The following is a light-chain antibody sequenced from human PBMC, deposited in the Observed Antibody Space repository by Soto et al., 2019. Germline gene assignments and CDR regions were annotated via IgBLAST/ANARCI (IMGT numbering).Light chain of an antibody. CDR1: QGISSY. V-gene: IGKV1-8*01. CDR3: QQYNNYATWT. CDR2: AAS. Sequence: AIRMTQSPSSLSASTGDRVTITCLASQGISSYLAWYQQKPGKAPKLLIYAASSLQSGVPSRFSGSGSGTDFTLTISSLQPDDFATYYCQQYNNYATWTFGQGTKVDI. J-gene: IGKJ1*01.